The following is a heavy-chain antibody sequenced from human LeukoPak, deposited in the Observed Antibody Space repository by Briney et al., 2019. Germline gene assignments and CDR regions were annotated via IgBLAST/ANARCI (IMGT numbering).Heavy chain of an antibody. CDR3: VRDFRSADY. CDR2: ICPDGTGI. V-gene: IGHV3-74*01. CDR1: GFIFSFYC. J-gene: IGHJ4*02. Sequence: GGSLRLSCAASGFIFSFYCMHWVRQAPGKGPMWVSRICPDGTGISYADSVKARFTTTRDNAKNTVYLQMNSLREEDTAVYYCVRDFRSADYWGQGTLVTVSS.